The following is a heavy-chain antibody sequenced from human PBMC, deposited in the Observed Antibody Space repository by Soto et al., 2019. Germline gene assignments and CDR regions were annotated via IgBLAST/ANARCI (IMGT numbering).Heavy chain of an antibody. CDR3: ARGSSSSSFVDYYFYYGLDV. J-gene: IGHJ6*02. D-gene: IGHD6-6*01. V-gene: IGHV1-69*13. CDR1: GGTFSSYA. Sequence: SVKVSCKASGGTFSSYAISWVRQAPGQGLEWMGGIIPIFGTANYAQKFQGRVTITADESTSTAYMELSSLRSEDTAVYYCARGSSSSSFVDYYFYYGLDVWGQGTTVTVSS. CDR2: IIPIFGTA.